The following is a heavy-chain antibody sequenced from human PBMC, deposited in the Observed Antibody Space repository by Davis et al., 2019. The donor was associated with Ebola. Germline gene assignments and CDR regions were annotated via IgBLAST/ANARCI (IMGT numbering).Heavy chain of an antibody. CDR2: IDPSDSYT. CDR3: ARQIPTYYDILTGYYKGPDY. CDR1: GYSFTSYW. J-gene: IGHJ4*02. D-gene: IGHD3-9*01. Sequence: GESLKISCKGSGYSFTSYWIGWVRQMPGKGLEWMGRIDPSDSYTNYSPSFQGHVTISADKSISTAYLQWSSLKASDTAMYYCARQIPTYYDILTGYYKGPDYWGQGTLVTVSS. V-gene: IGHV5-10-1*01.